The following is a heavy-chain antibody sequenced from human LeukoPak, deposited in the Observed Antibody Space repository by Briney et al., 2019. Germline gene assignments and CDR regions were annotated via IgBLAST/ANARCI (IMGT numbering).Heavy chain of an antibody. CDR1: GDSISSNSYY. CDR3: ARGRGSSPPFDY. D-gene: IGHD6-13*01. CDR2: IYNSGST. J-gene: IGHJ4*02. Sequence: SETLSLTCIVSGDSISSNSYYWGWIRQPPGKGLEWIGSIYNSGSTYYSPSLKSRVTISVDTSKNQFSLKLSSVTAADTAVYYCARGRGSSPPFDYWGQGTLVTVSS. V-gene: IGHV4-39*07.